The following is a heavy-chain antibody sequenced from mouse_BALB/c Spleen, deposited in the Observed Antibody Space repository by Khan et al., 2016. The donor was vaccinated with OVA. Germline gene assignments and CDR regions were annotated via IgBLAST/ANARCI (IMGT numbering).Heavy chain of an antibody. CDR3: ARGAITSHTMDY. CDR1: GYIFTSYW. D-gene: IGHD3-1*01. J-gene: IGHJ4*01. CDR2: IYPGTGST. V-gene: IGHV1S132*01. Sequence: QVQLQQSGAELLRPGTSVKLSCKTSGYIFTSYWIHWVKQRSGQDLEWIARIYPGTGSTYYSEKFKGKATLPADKSSSTAYMQLSRLKSEDSAVYFCARGAITSHTMDYWGQGASVTVSS.